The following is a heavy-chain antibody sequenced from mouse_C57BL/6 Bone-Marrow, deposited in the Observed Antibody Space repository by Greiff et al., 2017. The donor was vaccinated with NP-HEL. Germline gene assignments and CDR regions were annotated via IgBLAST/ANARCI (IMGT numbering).Heavy chain of an antibody. J-gene: IGHJ4*01. V-gene: IGHV8-8*01. Sequence: QVTLKESGPGILQPSQTLSLTCSFSGFSLSTFGMGVGWIRQPSGKGLEWLAHIWWDDDKYYNPALKSRLTISKDTTKNQVFLKIANVDTADTATYYCARIARDGYRPLYYAMDYWGQGTSVTVSS. CDR1: GFSLSTFGMG. CDR2: IWWDDDK. D-gene: IGHD2-3*01. CDR3: ARIARDGYRPLYYAMDY.